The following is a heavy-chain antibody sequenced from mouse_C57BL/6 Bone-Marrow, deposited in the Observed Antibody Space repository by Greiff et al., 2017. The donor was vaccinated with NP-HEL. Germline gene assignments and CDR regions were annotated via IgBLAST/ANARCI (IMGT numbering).Heavy chain of an antibody. CDR1: GFTFSSYG. Sequence: EVQGVESGGDLVKPGGSLKLSCAASGFTFSSYGMSWVRQTPDKRLEWVATISSGGSYTYYPDSVKGRFTISRDNAKNTLYLQMSSLKSEDTAMYYCARHVAYGYDALFDYWGQGTTLTVSS. CDR3: ARHVAYGYDALFDY. D-gene: IGHD2-2*01. CDR2: ISSGGSYT. V-gene: IGHV5-6*01. J-gene: IGHJ2*01.